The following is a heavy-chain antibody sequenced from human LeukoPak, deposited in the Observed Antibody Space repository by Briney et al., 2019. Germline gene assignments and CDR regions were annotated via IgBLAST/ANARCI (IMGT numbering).Heavy chain of an antibody. CDR2: ISSSSVTI. Sequence: PRGSLRLSCAASRVTISSYSMNCVRQAPGEGLEWASYISSSSVTIYYADSVKGRFTISRDNAKKSLYLQMNSLRDEDTAVYYCARGTDYGGKRPDYWGQGTLVTFSS. CDR3: ARGTDYGGKRPDY. J-gene: IGHJ4*02. D-gene: IGHD4-23*01. CDR1: RVTISSYS. V-gene: IGHV3-48*02.